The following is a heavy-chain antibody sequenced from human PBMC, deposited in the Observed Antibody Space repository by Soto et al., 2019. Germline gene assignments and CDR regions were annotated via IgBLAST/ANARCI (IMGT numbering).Heavy chain of an antibody. CDR2: ISYDGSNK. V-gene: IGHV3-30-3*01. D-gene: IGHD5-12*01. CDR1: GFTFSSYA. CDR3: ARDPRIVATIRDFDY. J-gene: IGHJ4*02. Sequence: QVQLVESGGGVVQPGRSLRLSCAASGFTFSSYAMHWVRQAPGKGLEWVAVISYDGSNKYYADSVKGRFTISRDNSKNTLYLQMNGLRAEDTAVYYCARDPRIVATIRDFDYWGQGTLVTVSS.